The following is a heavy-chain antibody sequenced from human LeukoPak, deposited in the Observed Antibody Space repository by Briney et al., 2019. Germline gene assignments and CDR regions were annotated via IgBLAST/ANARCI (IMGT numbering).Heavy chain of an antibody. J-gene: IGHJ4*02. CDR1: GYTFTGYY. V-gene: IGHV1-2*02. D-gene: IGHD6-13*01. CDR3: ASGSGPMSSSWYQSNPPSFDY. CDR2: MNPNSGGT. Sequence: ASVKVSCKASGYTFTGYYMHWVRQAPGQGLEWMGWMNPNSGGTNYAQKFQGRVTMTRDTSISTAYMELSRLRSDDTAVYYCASGSGPMSSSWYQSNPPSFDYWGQGTLVTVSS.